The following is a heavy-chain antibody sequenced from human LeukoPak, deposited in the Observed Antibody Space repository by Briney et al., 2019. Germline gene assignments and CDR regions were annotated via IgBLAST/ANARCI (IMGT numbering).Heavy chain of an antibody. V-gene: IGHV4-30-2*01. D-gene: IGHD6-13*01. Sequence: SETLSLTCAVSGGSISSGGYSWSWIRQPPGKGLEWIGYIYHSGSTYYNPSLKSRVTMSVDTSKKQFSLKLSSVTAADTAVYYCARGYSSSWNYFDYWGQGTLVTVSS. CDR2: IYHSGST. J-gene: IGHJ4*02. CDR3: ARGYSSSWNYFDY. CDR1: GGSISSGGYS.